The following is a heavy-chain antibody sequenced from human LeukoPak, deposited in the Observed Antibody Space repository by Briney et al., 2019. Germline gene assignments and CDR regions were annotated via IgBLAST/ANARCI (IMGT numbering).Heavy chain of an antibody. D-gene: IGHD3-10*01. V-gene: IGHV3-30*18. CDR1: GFSFSSNT. J-gene: IGHJ4*02. CDR2: ISNDGSNK. Sequence: PGGSLRLSCAGSGFSFSSNTMSWVRQAPGKGLEWVAVISNDGSNKNYADSVKGRFTISRDNSKNTLYLQMNSLRAEDTAVYYCAKDGLWFGDLTYFDYWGQGTLVTVSS. CDR3: AKDGLWFGDLTYFDY.